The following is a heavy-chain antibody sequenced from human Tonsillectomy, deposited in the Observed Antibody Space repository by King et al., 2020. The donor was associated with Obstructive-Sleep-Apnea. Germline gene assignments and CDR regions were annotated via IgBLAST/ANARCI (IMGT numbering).Heavy chain of an antibody. CDR3: ARDFILTMVRGVIDY. V-gene: IGHV3-21*01. CDR2: ISSSSSYI. J-gene: IGHJ4*02. D-gene: IGHD3-10*01. Sequence: VQLVESGGGLVKPGGSLRLSCAASGFTFSSYSMNWVRQAPGKGLEWLSSISSSSSYIYYVDSVNGRFTISRDNAKNSLYLQMNSLRVEDTAVYYCARDFILTMVRGVIDYWGQGTLVTVSS. CDR1: GFTFSSYS.